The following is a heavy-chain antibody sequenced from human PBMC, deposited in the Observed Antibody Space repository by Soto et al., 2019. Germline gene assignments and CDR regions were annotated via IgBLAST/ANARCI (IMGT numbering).Heavy chain of an antibody. CDR1: GYTFTSYY. CDR3: ARGIAAGYFDL. Sequence: DSVKVSCRASGYTFTSYYMHWVRQAPGQGLEWMGIINPSGGSTSYAQKFQGRVTMTRDTSTSTVYMELSSLRSEYSAVYYGARGIAAGYFDLWGRGTLVTV. J-gene: IGHJ2*01. V-gene: IGHV1-46*01. CDR2: INPSGGST. D-gene: IGHD2-21*01.